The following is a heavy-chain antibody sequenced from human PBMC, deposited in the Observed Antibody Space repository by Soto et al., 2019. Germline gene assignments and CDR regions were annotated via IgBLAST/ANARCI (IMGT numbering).Heavy chain of an antibody. CDR3: ARWFTYGNFDYFDY. CDR1: GFTFSSYW. Sequence: GGSLRLSCAASGFTFSSYWMHLFRQAPGKGLVWVARINSGGGTTTYADSVKGRFTISRDNAKNTLYLQMNGLRAEDTAIYYCARWFTYGNFDYFDYWGQGSQVTVSS. V-gene: IGHV3-74*01. D-gene: IGHD3-10*01. J-gene: IGHJ4*02. CDR2: INSGGGTT.